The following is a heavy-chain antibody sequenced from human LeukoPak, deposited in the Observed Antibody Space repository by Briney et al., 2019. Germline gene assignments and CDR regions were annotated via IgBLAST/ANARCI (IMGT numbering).Heavy chain of an antibody. CDR1: GGSISSYY. CDR2: IYYSGST. CDR3: ARGASSSPHY. J-gene: IGHJ4*02. V-gene: IGHV4-59*01. D-gene: IGHD6-6*01. Sequence: KPSETLSLTCTVSGGSISSYYWSWIRQPPGKGLEWIGYIYYSGSTNYNPSLKSRVTISVDTSKNQFSLKLSSVTAADTAVYYCARGASSSPHYWGQGTLVTVSS.